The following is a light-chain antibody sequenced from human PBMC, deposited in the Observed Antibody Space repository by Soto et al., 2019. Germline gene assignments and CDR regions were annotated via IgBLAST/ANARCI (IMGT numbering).Light chain of an antibody. CDR1: LSVSVY. Sequence: VMTQSPATLSLSPGERATLSCRTSLSVSVYLDWYQQKPGQAPRLLISDASNRATGIPARFSGSGSGTDFTLTISSLEPEDFAVYYCHQRQYWPPITFGQGTRLEIK. J-gene: IGKJ5*01. CDR2: DAS. V-gene: IGKV3-11*01. CDR3: HQRQYWPPIT.